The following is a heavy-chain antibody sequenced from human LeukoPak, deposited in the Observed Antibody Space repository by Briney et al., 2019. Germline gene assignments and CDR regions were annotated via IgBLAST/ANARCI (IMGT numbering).Heavy chain of an antibody. CDR2: IHPSTGNP. V-gene: IGHV7-4-1*02. D-gene: IGHD3-16*02. J-gene: IGHJ4*02. CDR1: GYTFTSYA. Sequence: GASVKVSCKASGYTFTSYAISWVRQAPGQGLEWMGWIHPSTGNPTYAQDFTGRFVFSLDTSVSTTYLQISSLKAEDTAVYYCARAYQRLGQLSLPDYWGQGTLVTVSS. CDR3: ARAYQRLGQLSLPDY.